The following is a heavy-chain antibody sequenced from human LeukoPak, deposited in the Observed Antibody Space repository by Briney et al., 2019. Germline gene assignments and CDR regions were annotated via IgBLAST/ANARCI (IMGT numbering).Heavy chain of an antibody. Sequence: SETLSLTCTVSGGSISSYYWSRIRQPPGKGLEWIGYIYYSGSTNYNPSLKSRVTISVDTSKNQFSLKLSSVTAADTAVYYCAGIGEQPSVWYYFDYWGQGTLVTVSS. V-gene: IGHV4-59*08. CDR3: AGIGEQPSVWYYFDY. J-gene: IGHJ4*02. CDR2: IYYSGST. CDR1: GGSISSYY. D-gene: IGHD1-26*01.